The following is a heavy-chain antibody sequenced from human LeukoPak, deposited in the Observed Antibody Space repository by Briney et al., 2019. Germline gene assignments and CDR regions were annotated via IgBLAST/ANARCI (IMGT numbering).Heavy chain of an antibody. Sequence: GGSLRLSCAASGFTFSAYWMSWVRQAPGKGLEWVANIKEDGSEKYYVDSVKGRFTISRDNAKNSLYLQMNTLRAEDTAVYYCARDPGVPAAGTHLLYYFDYWGQGTLVTVSS. CDR3: ARDPGVPAAGTHLLYYFDY. V-gene: IGHV3-7*01. J-gene: IGHJ4*02. CDR2: IKEDGSEK. D-gene: IGHD6-13*01. CDR1: GFTFSAYW.